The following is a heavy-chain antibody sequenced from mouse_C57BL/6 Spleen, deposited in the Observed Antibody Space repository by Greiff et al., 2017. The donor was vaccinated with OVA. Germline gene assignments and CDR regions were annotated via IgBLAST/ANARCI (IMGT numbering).Heavy chain of an antibody. J-gene: IGHJ1*03. D-gene: IGHD1-1*01. CDR1: GYTFTDYE. Sequence: QVQLQQSGAELVRPGASVTLSCKASGYTFTDYEMHWVKQTPVHGLEWIGAIDPETGGTAYNQKFKGKAILTADKSSSTAYMELRSLTSEDSAVYYCTRSGYYGYWYFDVWGTGTTVTVSS. CDR3: TRSGYYGYWYFDV. V-gene: IGHV1-15*01. CDR2: IDPETGGT.